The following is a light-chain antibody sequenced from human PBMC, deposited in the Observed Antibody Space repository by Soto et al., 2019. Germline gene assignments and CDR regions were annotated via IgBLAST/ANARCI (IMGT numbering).Light chain of an antibody. CDR2: GNT. CDR1: SSNIGSTYD. Sequence: QSMLTQPPSVSGAPGQRVTISCTGSSSNIGSTYDVQWYQQLPGTAPKLLIHGNTDRPSGVPDRFSGSKSGTSASLPITGLQADDEADYYCQSYDDSLSVHYVFGTGTKLTVL. J-gene: IGLJ1*01. CDR3: QSYDDSLSVHYV. V-gene: IGLV1-40*01.